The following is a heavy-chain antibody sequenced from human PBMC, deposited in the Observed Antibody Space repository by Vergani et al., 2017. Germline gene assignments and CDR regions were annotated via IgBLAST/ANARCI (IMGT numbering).Heavy chain of an antibody. J-gene: IGHJ4*02. Sequence: EVQLVESGGGLVKPGGSLRLSCAASGFTFSNAWMNWVRQATGKGLEWVGRIKSKTDGGTTDYAAPVKGRFTISRDESKNTLYLQMNSLKTEDTAVYYCTTDFIFDWLSVDYFDYWGQGTLVTVSS. CDR2: IKSKTDGGTT. D-gene: IGHD3-9*01. V-gene: IGHV3-15*07. CDR1: GFTFSNAW. CDR3: TTDFIFDWLSVDYFDY.